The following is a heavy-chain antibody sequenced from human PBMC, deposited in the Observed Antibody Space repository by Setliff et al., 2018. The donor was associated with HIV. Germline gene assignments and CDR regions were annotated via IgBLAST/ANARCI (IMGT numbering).Heavy chain of an antibody. Sequence: SVKVSCKASGGTFSSYAISWVRQAPGQGLEWMGGIIPIFGTANYAQKFQGRVTITADESTSTAYMELSSLRSEDTAVYYCARGVPSGQLANPDAFDIWGQGTMVTVS. D-gene: IGHD6-13*01. CDR2: IIPIFGTA. J-gene: IGHJ3*02. CDR3: ARGVPSGQLANPDAFDI. V-gene: IGHV1-69*13. CDR1: GGTFSSYA.